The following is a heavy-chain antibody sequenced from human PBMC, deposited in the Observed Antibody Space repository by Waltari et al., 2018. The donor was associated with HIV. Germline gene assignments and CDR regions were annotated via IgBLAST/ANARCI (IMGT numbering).Heavy chain of an antibody. V-gene: IGHV4-61*02. Sequence: QVQLQESGPGLVQPSQTLSLTCPVPGGSLSTGSYSSSWIRQPAGKGLEWIGRIYTSGSTNYNPSIKSRVTISVDTSKNQFSLKLRSVTAADTAVYYCARADYDFWSGTGSSDNWFDPWGQGTLVTVSS. CDR1: GGSLSTGSYS. J-gene: IGHJ5*02. CDR3: ARADYDFWSGTGSSDNWFDP. CDR2: IYTSGST. D-gene: IGHD3-3*01.